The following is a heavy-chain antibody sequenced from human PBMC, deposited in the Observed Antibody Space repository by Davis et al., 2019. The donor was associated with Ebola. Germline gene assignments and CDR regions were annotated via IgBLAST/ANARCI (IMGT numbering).Heavy chain of an antibody. CDR2: ISNDATIE. CDR1: GVTFSDYA. CDR3: ARDCGISNWYYMDV. D-gene: IGHD4-23*01. Sequence: PGGSLRLSCAASGVTFSDYAFHWVRQAPGMGLVWVAIISNDATIEKYSDSVRGRFTISRDNSMNDLYLQMSSLRPEDTAVYYCARDCGISNWYYMDVWGEWTTVTVSS. V-gene: IGHV3-30-3*01. J-gene: IGHJ6*03.